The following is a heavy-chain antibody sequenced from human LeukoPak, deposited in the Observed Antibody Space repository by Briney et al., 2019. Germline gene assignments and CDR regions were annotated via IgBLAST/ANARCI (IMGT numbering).Heavy chain of an antibody. CDR3: ARDGGSGYDKYFDY. CDR1: GYTFTGHY. Sequence: ASVKVSCKASGYTFTGHYMHWVRQAPGQGLEWMGWINPKNAGTNFAQRFQGRVTMTRDTSISTVYMELSRLRSDDTAVYYCARDGGSGYDKYFDYWGQGTLVTDSS. CDR2: INPKNAGT. D-gene: IGHD5-12*01. J-gene: IGHJ4*02. V-gene: IGHV1-2*02.